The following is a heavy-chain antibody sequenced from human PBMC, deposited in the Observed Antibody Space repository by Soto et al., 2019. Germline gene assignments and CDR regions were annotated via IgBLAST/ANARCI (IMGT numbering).Heavy chain of an antibody. CDR3: ARVIWRRYSYGGYYYMDV. J-gene: IGHJ6*03. CDR1: GGSFSGYY. CDR2: INHSGST. D-gene: IGHD5-18*01. V-gene: IGHV4-34*01. Sequence: PSETLSLTCAVYGGSFSGYYWSWIRQPPGKGLEWIGEINHSGSTNYNPSLKSRVTISVDTSKNQFSLKLSSVTAADTAVYYCARVIWRRYSYGGYYYMDVWGKGTTVTLPS.